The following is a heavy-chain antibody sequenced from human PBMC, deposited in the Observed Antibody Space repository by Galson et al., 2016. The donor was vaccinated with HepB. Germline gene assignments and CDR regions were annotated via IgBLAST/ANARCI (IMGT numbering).Heavy chain of an antibody. V-gene: IGHV1-46*01. CDR3: ARENYGGGQKYYYHYYGMDV. Sequence: IINPNGGSKSYAQKFEDRVTMTRDTSTDTVYMTLTSLTSEDTALYYCARENYGGGQKYYYHYYGMDVWGQGTTVTVSS. D-gene: IGHD4-23*01. CDR2: INPNGGSK. J-gene: IGHJ6*02.